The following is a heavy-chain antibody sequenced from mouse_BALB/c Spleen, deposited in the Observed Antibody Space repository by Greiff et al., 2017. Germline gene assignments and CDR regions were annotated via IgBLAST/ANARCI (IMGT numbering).Heavy chain of an antibody. V-gene: IGHV1S41*01. CDR3: ARMITFAY. D-gene: IGHD2-4*01. J-gene: IGHJ3*01. CDR1: GYTFTSYW. CDR2: IAPGSGST. Sequence: DLVKPGASVKLSCKASGYTFTSYWINWIKQRPGQGLEWIGRIAPGSGSTYYNEMFKGKATLTVDTSSSTAYIQLSSLSSEDSAVYFCARMITFAYWGQGTLVTVSA.